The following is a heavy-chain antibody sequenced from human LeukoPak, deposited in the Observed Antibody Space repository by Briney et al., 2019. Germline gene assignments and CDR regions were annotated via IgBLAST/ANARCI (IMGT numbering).Heavy chain of an antibody. CDR3: AKVSESNYDILTGYYTPYYFDY. Sequence: SETLSLTCTVSGGSISSSLYHWGWIRQSPGKNLEWLGSIYYTGTTHYNPSLKSRVTISVDTSKNQFSLNLSSVTAADTAVYYCAKVSESNYDILTGYYTPYYFDYWGQGTLVTVSS. CDR2: IYYTGTT. V-gene: IGHV4-39*07. CDR1: GGSISSSLYH. J-gene: IGHJ4*02. D-gene: IGHD3-9*01.